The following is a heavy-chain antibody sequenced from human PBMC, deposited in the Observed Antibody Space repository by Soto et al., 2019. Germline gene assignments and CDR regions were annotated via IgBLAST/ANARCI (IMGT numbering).Heavy chain of an antibody. CDR3: VRRHVSATGIDWFDP. CDR2: INAANGDT. CDR1: GDTFTSYG. D-gene: IGHD6-13*01. V-gene: IGHV1-3*01. J-gene: IGHJ5*02. Sequence: ASVKVSCKASGDTFTSYGIHCVRRAPGQRLEWMGWINAANGDTKYSPKFQGRVTITRDTSASTAYMELSSLRSEDTAVYYCVRRHVSATGIDWFDPWGQGTLVTVS.